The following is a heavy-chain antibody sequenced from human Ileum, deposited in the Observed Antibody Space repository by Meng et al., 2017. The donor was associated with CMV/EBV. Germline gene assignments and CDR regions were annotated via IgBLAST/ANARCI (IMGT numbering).Heavy chain of an antibody. CDR1: GYTFTSYD. D-gene: IGHD3-3*01. CDR3: AREYKGYDFWSGFTAGWFDP. V-gene: IGHV1-8*01. Sequence: ASVNVSCKASGYTFTSYDINWVRQATGQGLEWMGWMNPNSGNTGYAQKFQGRVTMTRNTSISTAYMELSSLRSEDTAVYYCAREYKGYDFWSGFTAGWFDPWGQGTLVTVSS. J-gene: IGHJ5*02. CDR2: MNPNSGNT.